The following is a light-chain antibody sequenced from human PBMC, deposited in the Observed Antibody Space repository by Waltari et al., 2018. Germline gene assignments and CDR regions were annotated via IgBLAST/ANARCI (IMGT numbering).Light chain of an antibody. CDR1: QGIKDY. CDR2: RVS. Sequence: DIQMTQSPSSLSASIGDSVTITCRASQGIKDYLAWFQQRPGKAPKSLIYRVSSLQRGVPSKFSGRGSGTEFTLTISSLQPEDFATYYCLQYNSYPRTFGQGTKVEIK. J-gene: IGKJ1*01. V-gene: IGKV1-16*02. CDR3: LQYNSYPRT.